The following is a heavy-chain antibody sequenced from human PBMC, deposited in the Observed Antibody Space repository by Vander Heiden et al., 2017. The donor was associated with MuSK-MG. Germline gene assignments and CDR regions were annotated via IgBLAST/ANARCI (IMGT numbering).Heavy chain of an antibody. J-gene: IGHJ4*02. CDR3: AKDKSGSWSLDY. CDR2: ISYDGSSE. D-gene: IGHD6-13*01. Sequence: QVHLVESGGGVVQPGRSLRLSCAASGFTLSSYAMHWVRQAPGKGLEWVAVISYDGSSEHCADSVKGRFTVSRDHSKNTLYLQMNSLRAEDTAVYYCAKDKSGSWSLDYWGQGTLVTISS. V-gene: IGHV3-30*18. CDR1: GFTLSSYA.